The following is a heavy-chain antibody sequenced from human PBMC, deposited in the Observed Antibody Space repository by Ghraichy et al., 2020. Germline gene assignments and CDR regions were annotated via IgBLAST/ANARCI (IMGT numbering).Heavy chain of an antibody. CDR2: IYYSGST. D-gene: IGHD3-3*01. V-gene: IGHV4-39*01. Sequence: SETLSLTCTISGGSIRSSAYYWGWIRQPPGKGLEWIGNIYYSGSTYFNPSLKTRVTISVDTSKNQFSLKLSSVTAADTAVYYCARPTNYDFWKGNAIDIWGQGTMVTVSS. CDR1: GGSIRSSAYY. J-gene: IGHJ3*02. CDR3: ARPTNYDFWKGNAIDI.